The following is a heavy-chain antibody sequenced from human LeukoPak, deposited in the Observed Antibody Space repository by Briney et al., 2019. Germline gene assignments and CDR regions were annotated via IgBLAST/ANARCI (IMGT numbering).Heavy chain of an antibody. CDR1: GFTVSAKY. Sequence: PGGSLRLSCAASGFTVSAKYMSWVRQGPGKGLDWISSIYSDGGTNYADFVKGRFTISRDNSKNTLYLQMNSLRPEDTAVYYCARDGGFGGPGGDNWFDSWGQGALVAVSS. D-gene: IGHD3-16*01. CDR2: IYSDGGT. J-gene: IGHJ5*01. V-gene: IGHV3-66*02. CDR3: ARDGGFGGPGGDNWFDS.